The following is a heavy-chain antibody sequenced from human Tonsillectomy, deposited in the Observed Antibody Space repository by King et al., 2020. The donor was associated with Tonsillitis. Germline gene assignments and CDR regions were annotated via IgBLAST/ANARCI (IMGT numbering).Heavy chain of an antibody. CDR1: GGSISSSDHY. CDR2: LDYRGTS. D-gene: IGHD1-26*01. CDR3: ARNVSGSFDY. Sequence: LQLQESGPGVVKPSETLSLTCTVSGGSISSSDHYWAWIRQPPGKGLEWIGCLDYRGTSFYNPSLKSRITISGGTSENRFSLKLTSVTAADTAVYFCARNVSGSFDYWGQGALVTVSS. V-gene: IGHV4-39*01. J-gene: IGHJ4*02.